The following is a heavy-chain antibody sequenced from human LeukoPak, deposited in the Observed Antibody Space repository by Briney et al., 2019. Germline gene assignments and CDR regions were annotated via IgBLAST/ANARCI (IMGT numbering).Heavy chain of an antibody. D-gene: IGHD2-15*01. CDR2: INHSGST. V-gene: IGHV4-34*01. J-gene: IGHJ1*01. Sequence: SETLSLTCAVYGGSFSGYYWSWIRQPPGKGLEWIGEINHSGSTNYNPSLKSRVTISVDTSKNQFSLKLSSVTVADTAVYYCARDGGGWTIDPYFQHWGQGTLVTVSS. CDR1: GGSFSGYY. CDR3: ARDGGGWTIDPYFQH.